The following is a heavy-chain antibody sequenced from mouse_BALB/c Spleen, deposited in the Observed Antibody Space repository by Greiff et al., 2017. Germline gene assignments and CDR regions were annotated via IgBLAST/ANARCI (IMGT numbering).Heavy chain of an antibody. J-gene: IGHJ1*01. CDR1: GFTFSSYT. CDR2: ISNGGGST. V-gene: IGHV5-12-2*01. Sequence: EVQGVESGGGLVQPGGSLKLSCAASGFTFSSYTMSWVRQTPEKRLEWVAYISNGGGSTYYPDTVKGRFTISRDNAKNTLYLQMSSLKSEDTAMYYCARHYYGYWYFDVWGAGTTVTVSS. D-gene: IGHD1-1*01. CDR3: ARHYYGYWYFDV.